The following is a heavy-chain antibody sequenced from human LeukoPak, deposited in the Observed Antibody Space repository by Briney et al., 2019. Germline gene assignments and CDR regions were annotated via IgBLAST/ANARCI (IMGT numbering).Heavy chain of an antibody. V-gene: IGHV3-7*03. Sequence: GGSLRLSCTASRFTFSSYWMNWARQAPGKGLEWVASINHNGNVNYYVDSVKGRFTISRDNAKNSLYLQMSNLRAEDTAVYFCARGGGLDVWGQGATVTVSS. CDR2: INHNGNVN. D-gene: IGHD3-16*01. J-gene: IGHJ6*02. CDR1: RFTFSSYW. CDR3: ARGGGLDV.